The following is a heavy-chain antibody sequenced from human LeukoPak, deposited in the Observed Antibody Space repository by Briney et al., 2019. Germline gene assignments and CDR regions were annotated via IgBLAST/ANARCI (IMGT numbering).Heavy chain of an antibody. CDR1: GFTFSSYE. D-gene: IGHD2-2*01. Sequence: GGSLRLSCAASGFTFSSYEMNWVRQAPGKGLEWVSYISSSGSTIYYADPVKGRFTISRDNAKNSLYLQMNSLRAEDTAVYYCARDQYCSSTSCYGWNYYYYGMDVWGQGTTVTVSS. J-gene: IGHJ6*02. CDR3: ARDQYCSSTSCYGWNYYYYGMDV. V-gene: IGHV3-48*03. CDR2: ISSSGSTI.